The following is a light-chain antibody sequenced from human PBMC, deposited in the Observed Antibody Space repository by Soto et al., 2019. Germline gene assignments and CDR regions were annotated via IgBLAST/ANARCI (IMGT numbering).Light chain of an antibody. CDR2: DAA. CDR3: QHRSSWPRS. J-gene: IGKJ1*01. Sequence: DIVLTQSPATLSLSPGDRATLSCRASQSVGTSFAWYKQQPGQAPRLLIHDAAYRASGIPERFRGSGSGTAFSLSISSLEPDYFAVYYCQHRSSWPRSFGRGTKVEV. CDR1: QSVGTS. V-gene: IGKV3-11*01.